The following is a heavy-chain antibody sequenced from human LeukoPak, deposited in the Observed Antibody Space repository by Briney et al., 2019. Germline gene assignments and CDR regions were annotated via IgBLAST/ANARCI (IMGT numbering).Heavy chain of an antibody. CDR2: IRYDGSNK. CDR1: GFTFSSYG. J-gene: IGHJ4*02. D-gene: IGHD1-1*01. Sequence: GGSLRLSCAASGFTFSSYGMHWVRQAPGRGLEWVAFIRYDGSNKYYADSVKGRFTISRDNAKNSLYLQMNSLRVEDTAVYYCARDPRTVRIWGQGTLVTVSS. V-gene: IGHV3-30*02. CDR3: ARDPRTVRI.